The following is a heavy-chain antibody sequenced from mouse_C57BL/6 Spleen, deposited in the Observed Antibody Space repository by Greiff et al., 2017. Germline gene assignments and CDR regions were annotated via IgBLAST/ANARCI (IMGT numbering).Heavy chain of an antibody. CDR1: GFTISSYT. CDR2: ISGGGGNT. Sequence: EVKLVESGGGLVKPGGSLKLSCAASGFTISSYTMSWVRQTPEKRLEWVATISGGGGNTYYPDSVKGRFTISRDTAKNTLYLQMSSLTSEDTALDYCARPTVVAPYFDYWGQGTTLTVSS. J-gene: IGHJ2*01. CDR3: ARPTVVAPYFDY. D-gene: IGHD1-1*01. V-gene: IGHV5-9*01.